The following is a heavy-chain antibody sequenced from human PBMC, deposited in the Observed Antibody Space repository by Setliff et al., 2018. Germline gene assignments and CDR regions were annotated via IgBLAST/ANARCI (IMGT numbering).Heavy chain of an antibody. V-gene: IGHV4-39*02. CDR3: ARAPNDLGVDWLFNNYFDY. J-gene: IGHJ4*01. CDR1: GGSVSSGYYY. Sequence: PSETLSLTCNVSGGSVSSGYYYWDWIRQPPGKGLEWIGTVYYTGRTYYNPSLKSRVTIAVDAPDNHFSLKLRSVTAADTAVYYCARAPNDLGVDWLFNNYFDYWGHGTLVTGSS. D-gene: IGHD3-9*01. CDR2: VYYTGRT.